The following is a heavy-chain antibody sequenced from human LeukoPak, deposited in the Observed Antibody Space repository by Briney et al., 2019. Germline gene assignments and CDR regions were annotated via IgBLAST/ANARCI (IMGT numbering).Heavy chain of an antibody. Sequence: ASVKVSCKASGYTFTSYDINWVRQATGQGLEWMGWMNPNSGNTGYAQKFQGRVTMARNTSISTAYTELSSLRSEDTAVYYCARVRSGSYYDFDYWGQGTLVTVSS. CDR2: MNPNSGNT. J-gene: IGHJ4*02. CDR1: GYTFTSYD. V-gene: IGHV1-8*01. D-gene: IGHD1-26*01. CDR3: ARVRSGSYYDFDY.